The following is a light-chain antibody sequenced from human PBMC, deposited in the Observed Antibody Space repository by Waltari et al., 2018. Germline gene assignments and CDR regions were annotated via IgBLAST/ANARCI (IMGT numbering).Light chain of an antibody. Sequence: DIQMTQSPSTLPASVGDKVPLTCRASQSINGWLAWYQQKPGKAPKLLINQASILQTGVPSRFSGYGYGTEFTLTISSLQPDDSATYYCQQYKSYLITFGQGTRLEIK. CDR2: QAS. V-gene: IGKV1-5*03. CDR3: QQYKSYLIT. J-gene: IGKJ5*01. CDR1: QSINGW.